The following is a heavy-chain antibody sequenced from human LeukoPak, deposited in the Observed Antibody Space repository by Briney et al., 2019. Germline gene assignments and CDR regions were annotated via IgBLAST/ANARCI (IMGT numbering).Heavy chain of an antibody. D-gene: IGHD3-22*01. Sequence: SETLSLTCTVSGGSISSYYWSWIRQPPGKGLEWIGYIYYSGITNYNPSLKSRVTISVDTSKNQFSLKLSSVTAADTAVYYCAREGRYYYDSSGYPRYSYYYGMDVWGQGTTVTVSS. CDR2: IYYSGIT. J-gene: IGHJ6*02. V-gene: IGHV4-59*01. CDR3: AREGRYYYDSSGYPRYSYYYGMDV. CDR1: GGSISSYY.